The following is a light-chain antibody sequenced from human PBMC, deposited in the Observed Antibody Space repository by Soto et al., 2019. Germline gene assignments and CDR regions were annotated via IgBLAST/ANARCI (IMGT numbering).Light chain of an antibody. V-gene: IGKV3D-15*01. J-gene: IGKJ5*01. CDR2: YIP. CDR1: QSAGNF. CDR3: QQHNQWPIT. Sequence: EIGMMLSPTTLSVSPGETASLSWRASQSAGNFLAWYQQKPGQAPRLLIYYIPTRATGIPARFSGSGSGTEFTLTINSLQSEDSAVYYCQQHNQWPITFGQGTRREIK.